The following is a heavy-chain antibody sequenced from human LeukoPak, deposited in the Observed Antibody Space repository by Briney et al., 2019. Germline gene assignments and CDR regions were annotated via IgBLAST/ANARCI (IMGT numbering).Heavy chain of an antibody. Sequence: ASVKVSCKASVYAHTDYLMHGVRQPPGQGLEWMGWINPNSGGTNYAQKFQGRVTMTRDTSITTAYMELSRLIHDNTVRYYYARDRYPRGSYYPFDYWGQGTLVTVSS. CDR3: ARDRYPRGSYYPFDY. V-gene: IGHV1-2*02. CDR1: VYAHTDYL. D-gene: IGHD1-26*01. CDR2: INPNSGGT. J-gene: IGHJ4*02.